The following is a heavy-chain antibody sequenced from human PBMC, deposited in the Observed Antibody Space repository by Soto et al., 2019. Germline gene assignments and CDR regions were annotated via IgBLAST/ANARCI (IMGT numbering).Heavy chain of an antibody. Sequence: SETLSLTCTVSGGSISSSSYYWGWIRQPPGKGLEWIGSIYYSGSTYYNPSLKSRVTISVDTSKNQFSLKLSSVTAADTAVYYCARLAAAGTEAFDSWGQGTTVTVSS. CDR1: GGSISSSSYY. CDR2: IYYSGST. J-gene: IGHJ3*02. CDR3: ARLAAAGTEAFDS. D-gene: IGHD6-13*01. V-gene: IGHV4-39*01.